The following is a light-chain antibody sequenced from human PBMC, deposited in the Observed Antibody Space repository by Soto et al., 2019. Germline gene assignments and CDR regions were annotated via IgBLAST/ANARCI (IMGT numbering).Light chain of an antibody. V-gene: IGKV3-15*01. CDR1: QTVSSN. J-gene: IGKJ1*01. Sequence: EIVMTQSPAPLSVSPGERATLSCRASQTVSSNLAWYPQKPGQAPRLLIYGASTRSTGLPARFSGSGSGTEFTFTISSLQSEDFAVYYCQQYNNWPLTFGQGTKVEIK. CDR3: QQYNNWPLT. CDR2: GAS.